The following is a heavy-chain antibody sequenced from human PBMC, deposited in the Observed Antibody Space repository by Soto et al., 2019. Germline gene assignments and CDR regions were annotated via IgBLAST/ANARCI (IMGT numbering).Heavy chain of an antibody. CDR1: GGTFRTYA. CDR3: AKGAVAGTPTSYYYCGMDV. D-gene: IGHD6-19*01. V-gene: IGHV1-69*12. Sequence: QVQLLQSGAEVKKPGSSVRVSCEASGGTFRTYAISWVRQAPGQGLEWMGEIIPIFGTVNYAQKFQGRVTITADESTTTVYTELRSLRSEDTAVYYCAKGAVAGTPTSYYYCGMDVWGQGTTVTVSS. J-gene: IGHJ6*02. CDR2: IIPIFGTV.